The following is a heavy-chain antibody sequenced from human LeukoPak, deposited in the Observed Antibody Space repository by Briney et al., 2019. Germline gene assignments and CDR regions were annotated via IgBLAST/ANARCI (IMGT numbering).Heavy chain of an antibody. J-gene: IGHJ5*02. CDR1: GGSISSGDYC. D-gene: IGHD3-22*01. CDR2: IYYSGNS. Sequence: PSQTLSLTCTVSGGSISSGDYCWSWIRQPPGKGLEWIGYIYYSGNSHYNSSLKSRVTIEVDTSKNQFSLKLSSVTAADTAVYYCARDSGYDSRGFYYGGFDPWGQGILVTVSS. CDR3: ARDSGYDSRGFYYGGFDP. V-gene: IGHV4-30-4*01.